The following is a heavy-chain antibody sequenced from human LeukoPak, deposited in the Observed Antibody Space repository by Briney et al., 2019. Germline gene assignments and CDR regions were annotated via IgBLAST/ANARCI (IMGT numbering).Heavy chain of an antibody. CDR3: AKRGVVIRVVLGGIHKEAYYFES. CDR1: GITLSNYG. V-gene: IGHV3-23*01. J-gene: IGHJ4*02. D-gene: IGHD3-10*01. Sequence: GGSLRLSCAVYGITLSNYGMSWVRQAPGRGLEWVAGISYSGGSSKCAAYVKARFTNSRYNPKNTLFLQTHSLRAEDTAVYFCAKRGVVIRVVLGGIHKEAYYFESWGQGALVTVSS. CDR2: ISYSGGSS.